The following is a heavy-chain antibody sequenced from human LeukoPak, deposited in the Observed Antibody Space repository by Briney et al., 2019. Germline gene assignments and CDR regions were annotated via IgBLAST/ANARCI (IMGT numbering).Heavy chain of an antibody. D-gene: IGHD5-12*01. J-gene: IGHJ5*02. V-gene: IGHV1-69*10. CDR1: GGTFNSYG. CDR2: IIPILGTA. CDR3: AKHLTIVATIFDP. Sequence: GASVKVSCKASGGTFNSYGIIWVRQAPGQGLEWMGGIIPILGTANYAQKFQGRVTISADKSTSTAYMELSSLRSDDTAVYYCAKHLTIVATIFDPWGQGTLVTVSS.